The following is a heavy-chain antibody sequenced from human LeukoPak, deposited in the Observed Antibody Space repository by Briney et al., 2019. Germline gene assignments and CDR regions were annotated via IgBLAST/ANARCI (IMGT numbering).Heavy chain of an antibody. CDR3: ARGEPWIQLFGGAFDI. Sequence: PSETLSLTCAVYGGSFSGYYWRWIRQPPGKGLEWIGEINHSGSTNYNPSLKSRVTVSVDTSKNQFSLKLSSVTAADTAVYYCARGEPWIQLFGGAFDIWGQGTMVTVSS. D-gene: IGHD5-18*01. J-gene: IGHJ3*02. V-gene: IGHV4-34*01. CDR1: GGSFSGYY. CDR2: INHSGST.